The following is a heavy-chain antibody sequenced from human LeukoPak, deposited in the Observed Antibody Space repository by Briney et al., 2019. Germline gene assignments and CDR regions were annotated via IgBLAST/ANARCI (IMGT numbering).Heavy chain of an antibody. V-gene: IGHV3-30*18. Sequence: GGSLRLSCAASGFTFSSYGMHWVRQAPGKGLEWVAVISYDGSNKYYADSVKGRFTISRDNSKNTLYLQMNSLRAEDTAVYYCAKDAWGYCSSTSCYAETWGQGTLVTVSS. D-gene: IGHD2-2*01. CDR3: AKDAWGYCSSTSCYAET. J-gene: IGHJ5*02. CDR2: ISYDGSNK. CDR1: GFTFSSYG.